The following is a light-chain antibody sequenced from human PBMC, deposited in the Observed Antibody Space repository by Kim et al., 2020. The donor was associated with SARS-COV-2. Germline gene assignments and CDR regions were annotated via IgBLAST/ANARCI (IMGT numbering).Light chain of an antibody. Sequence: VMVTQSPDTLSVSPGERAILSCRASQSVTTRLAWYKQKPGQTPRLLIYAASTRATGIPAKFSGSGSGTDFTLTIDSLQSEDVAIYYCQQYNDWWTFGPGTRVEIK. CDR2: AAS. J-gene: IGKJ1*01. CDR1: QSVTTR. V-gene: IGKV3-15*01. CDR3: QQYNDWWT.